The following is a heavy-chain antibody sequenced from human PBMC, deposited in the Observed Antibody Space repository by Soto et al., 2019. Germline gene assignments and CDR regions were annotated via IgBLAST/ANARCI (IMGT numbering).Heavy chain of an antibody. CDR1: SGSVSSNSYS. Sequence: XXTLSLTCTVSSGSVSSNSYSWGWIRQPPGKGLEWIXSIFYXGSTYYNPYLXXRVTIYVXXSKNKFSLKLSSVTAADTAVYYCARDSGTNDAFDIWGQGIMVT. CDR3: ARDSGTNDAFDI. D-gene: IGHD1-26*01. J-gene: IGHJ3*02. V-gene: IGHV4-39*02. CDR2: IFYXGST.